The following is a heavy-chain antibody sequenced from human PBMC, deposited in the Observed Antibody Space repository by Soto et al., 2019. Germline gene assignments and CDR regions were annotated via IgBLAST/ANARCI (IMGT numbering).Heavy chain of an antibody. V-gene: IGHV4-39*01. Sequence: PSETLSLTCTVSGGSISSSSYYWGWIRQPPGKGLEWIGSIYYSGSTYYNPSLKSRVTISVDTSKNQFSLKLSSVTAADTAVYYCARYSSSFGSIDCWGQGXLVTVSS. J-gene: IGHJ4*02. CDR1: GGSISSSSYY. CDR2: IYYSGST. CDR3: ARYSSSFGSIDC. D-gene: IGHD6-6*01.